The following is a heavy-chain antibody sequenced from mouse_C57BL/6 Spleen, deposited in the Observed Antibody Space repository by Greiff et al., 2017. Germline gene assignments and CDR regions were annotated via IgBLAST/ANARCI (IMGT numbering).Heavy chain of an antibody. J-gene: IGHJ2*01. CDR1: GYPFTSYW. V-gene: IGHV1-64*01. Sequence: QVQLQQPGAELVKPGASVKLSCKASGYPFTSYWMHWVKQRPGQGLEWIGMIHPNSGSTNYNEKFKSKATLTVDKSSSTAYMQRSSLTSEDSAVYYCARKGYSNRFDYWGQGTTLTVSS. CDR2: IHPNSGST. CDR3: ARKGYSNRFDY. D-gene: IGHD2-5*01.